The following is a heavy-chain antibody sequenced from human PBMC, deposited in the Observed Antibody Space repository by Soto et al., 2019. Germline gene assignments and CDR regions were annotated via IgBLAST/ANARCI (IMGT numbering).Heavy chain of an antibody. V-gene: IGHV1-3*01. D-gene: IGHD1-26*01. J-gene: IGHJ4*02. Sequence: QVQLVQSGAEVKKPGASVKVSCTASGYTFTSYAMHWVRQAPGQRLEWMGWINAGNGNTKYSQKFQGRVTITRDTSARTAYMELSSLRSEDTAVYYCARVRYSGSYWSREKVFYFDYWGQGTLVTVSS. CDR1: GYTFTSYA. CDR2: INAGNGNT. CDR3: ARVRYSGSYWSREKVFYFDY.